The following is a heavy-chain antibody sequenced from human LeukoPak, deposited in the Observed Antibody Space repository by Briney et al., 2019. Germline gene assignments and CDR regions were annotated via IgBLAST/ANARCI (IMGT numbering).Heavy chain of an antibody. CDR1: GLTFSSYG. CDR2: IWYDGSNK. D-gene: IGHD3-10*01. Sequence: PGGSLRLSCAASGLTFSSYGMHWVRQAPGKGLEWVAVIWYDGSNKYYADSVKGRFTISRDNSKNTLYLQMNSLRAEDTAVYYCAKWTRTTLFRGDRARFDSWGQGTLVTVSS. J-gene: IGHJ4*02. V-gene: IGHV3-33*06. CDR3: AKWTRTTLFRGDRARFDS.